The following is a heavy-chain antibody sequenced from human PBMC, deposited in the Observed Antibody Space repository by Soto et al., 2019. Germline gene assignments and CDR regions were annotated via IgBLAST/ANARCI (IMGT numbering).Heavy chain of an antibody. D-gene: IGHD5-18*01. Sequence: GASVKVSCKASGYTFTSYYMHWVRQAPGQGLEWMGIINPSGGSTSYAQKFQGRVTMTRDTSTSTVYMELSSLRSEDTAVYYCARDPVDTAMVALYYFDYWGQGTLVTVSS. J-gene: IGHJ4*02. CDR1: GYTFTSYY. CDR3: ARDPVDTAMVALYYFDY. CDR2: INPSGGST. V-gene: IGHV1-46*01.